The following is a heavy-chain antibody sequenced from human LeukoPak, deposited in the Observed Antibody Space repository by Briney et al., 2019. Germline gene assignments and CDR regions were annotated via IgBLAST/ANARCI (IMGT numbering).Heavy chain of an antibody. J-gene: IGHJ4*02. V-gene: IGHV4-61*01. CDR2: IYYSGST. D-gene: IGHD4-17*01. CDR3: ARDGGTVTTPS. CDR1: GGSVSSGSYY. Sequence: ETLSLTCTVSGGSVSSGSYYWSWIRQPPGKGLEWIGYIYYSGSTNYNPSLKSRVSISVDTSKNQFSLKLSSVTAADTAVYYCARDGGTVTTPSWGQGTLVTVSS.